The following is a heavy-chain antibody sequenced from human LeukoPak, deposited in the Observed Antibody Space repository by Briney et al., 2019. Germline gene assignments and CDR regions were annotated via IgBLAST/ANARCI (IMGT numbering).Heavy chain of an antibody. Sequence: SETLSLTCTVSGGSISSYYWSWIRQPPGKGLEWIGYIYYSGSTNYNPPLKSRVTISVDTSKNQFSLKLSSVTAADTAVYYCARDYSDFYWGQGTLVTVSS. D-gene: IGHD4-11*01. J-gene: IGHJ4*02. CDR3: ARDYSDFY. CDR2: IYYSGST. V-gene: IGHV4-59*01. CDR1: GGSISSYY.